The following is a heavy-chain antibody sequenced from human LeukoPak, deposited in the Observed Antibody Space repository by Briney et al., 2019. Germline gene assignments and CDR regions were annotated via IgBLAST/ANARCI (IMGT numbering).Heavy chain of an antibody. CDR2: IYSGGGT. V-gene: IGHV3-53*01. CDR3: ARWLADLYYFDY. D-gene: IGHD3-10*01. CDR1: GFTVSSNY. Sequence: GGSLRLSCAASGFTVSSNYMSWVRQAPGKGLEWVSVIYSGGGTYYADSVKGRFTISRDNSKNTLYLQMNSLRAEDTAVYYCARWLADLYYFDYWGQGTLSPSPQ. J-gene: IGHJ4*02.